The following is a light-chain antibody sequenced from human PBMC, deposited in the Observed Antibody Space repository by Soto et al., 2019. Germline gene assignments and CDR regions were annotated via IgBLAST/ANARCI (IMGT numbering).Light chain of an antibody. Sequence: QSVLTQPASVSGSPGQSITIYCTGTRGDVGGYKFVSWCQKHSCKAPKLRIYEFSDRPSGVSSRFSGSKSGNTASLTISGLQAEDEADYFCGSYTGNIYVFGNGTKVTVL. CDR1: RGDVGGYKF. J-gene: IGLJ1*01. CDR2: EFS. CDR3: GSYTGNIYV. V-gene: IGLV2-14*01.